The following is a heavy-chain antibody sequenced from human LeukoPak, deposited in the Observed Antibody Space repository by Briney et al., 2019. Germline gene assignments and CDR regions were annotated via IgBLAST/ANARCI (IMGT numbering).Heavy chain of an antibody. Sequence: PGGSLRLSCAASGFTFSSYGMHWVRQAPGKGLEWVAVIWYDGSNKYYPDSVKGRSTISRDNSKNTLYLQMNSLRAEDTAVYYCARDRGSGSYYNGPGYWGQGTLVTVS. D-gene: IGHD3-10*01. CDR2: IWYDGSNK. J-gene: IGHJ4*02. V-gene: IGHV3-33*01. CDR3: ARDRGSGSYYNGPGY. CDR1: GFTFSSYG.